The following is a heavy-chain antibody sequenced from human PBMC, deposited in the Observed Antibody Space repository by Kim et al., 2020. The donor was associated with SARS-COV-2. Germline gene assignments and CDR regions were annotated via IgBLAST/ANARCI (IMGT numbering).Heavy chain of an antibody. D-gene: IGHD3-10*01. CDR3: ARGLGSLPNLAGGAFDI. CDR2: INHSGST. Sequence: SETLSLTCAVYGGSFSGYYWSWIRQPPGKGLEWIGEINHSGSTNYNPSLKSRVTISVDTSMNQFSLKLSSVTAADTAVYYCARGLGSLPNLAGGAFDIWGQGTMVTVSS. V-gene: IGHV4-34*01. J-gene: IGHJ3*02. CDR1: GGSFSGYY.